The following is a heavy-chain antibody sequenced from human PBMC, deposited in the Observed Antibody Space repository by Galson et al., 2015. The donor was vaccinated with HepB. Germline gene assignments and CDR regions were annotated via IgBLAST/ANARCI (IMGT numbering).Heavy chain of an antibody. J-gene: IGHJ4*02. CDR3: AQLGMGY. Sequence: SLRLSCAASGFSVYSNYMNWVRQAPGKGLEWVSLIYSSSSSTNYADFVRGRFTISRDTSKNTVYPQMSRLRADDTAMYYCAQLGMGYWGRGTLVTVSS. V-gene: IGHV3-53*01. CDR1: GFSVYSNY. CDR2: IYSSSSST. D-gene: IGHD7-27*01.